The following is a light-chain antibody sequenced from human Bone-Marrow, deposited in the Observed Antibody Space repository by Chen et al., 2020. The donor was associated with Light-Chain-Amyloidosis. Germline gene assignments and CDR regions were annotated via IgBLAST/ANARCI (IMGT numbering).Light chain of an antibody. J-gene: IGKJ5*01. CDR1: QRISNY. CDR3: QQSYSMSSIT. CDR2: AAS. Sequence: DIQMTQSPSSLSASVRDRVTITCRASQRISNYLNWYQQKPGKAPKLLINAASTLQSGVPLRFSGSGSGTDFILTISSVQPEDFAIYYCQQSYSMSSITFGQGTRLEIK. V-gene: IGKV1-39*01.